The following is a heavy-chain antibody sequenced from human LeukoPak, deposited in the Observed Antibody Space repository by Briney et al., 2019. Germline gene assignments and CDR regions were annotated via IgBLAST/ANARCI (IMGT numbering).Heavy chain of an antibody. V-gene: IGHV1-18*01. CDR2: ISTYNGNT. D-gene: IGHD3-3*01. J-gene: IGHJ4*02. Sequence: ASVKVSCKASDYTFNSYDISWVRQAPGQGLEWMAWISTYNGNTNYALKVQGRATMTTDTSTSTAYMELRSLRSDDTAVYYCARVLRYDFWSAYYFDYWGQGTLVTVSS. CDR3: ARVLRYDFWSAYYFDY. CDR1: DYTFNSYD.